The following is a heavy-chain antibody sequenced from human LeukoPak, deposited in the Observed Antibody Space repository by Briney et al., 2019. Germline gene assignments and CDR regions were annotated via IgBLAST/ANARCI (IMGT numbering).Heavy chain of an antibody. CDR1: GFTFDDYA. Sequence: GRSLRLSCAASGFTFDDYAMHWGRQAPGKGLEWVSGISWNSGSIGYADSVKGRFTISRDNAKNSLYLQMNSLRAEDTALYYCASSYSYSSSWSDYWGQGTLVTVSS. CDR2: ISWNSGSI. D-gene: IGHD6-13*01. J-gene: IGHJ4*02. V-gene: IGHV3-9*01. CDR3: ASSYSYSSSWSDY.